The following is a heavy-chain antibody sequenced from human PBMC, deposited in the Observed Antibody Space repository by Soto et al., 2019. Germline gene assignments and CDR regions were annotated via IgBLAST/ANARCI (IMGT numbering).Heavy chain of an antibody. V-gene: IGHV1-18*01. CDR2: VSAYNGNT. D-gene: IGHD1-7*01. CDR3: ARAARYYSNYMMY. CDR1: GYTFSNDA. J-gene: IGHJ4*02. Sequence: QVQLVQSGAEVKKPGASVKVSCKASGYTFSNDAITWVRQAPGQGLEWMGWVSAYNGNTNYAQKFKGRVTMTTDTSTRTASMEIRSLRYDDTAVYFCARAARYYSNYMMYWGQGTLVTVSS.